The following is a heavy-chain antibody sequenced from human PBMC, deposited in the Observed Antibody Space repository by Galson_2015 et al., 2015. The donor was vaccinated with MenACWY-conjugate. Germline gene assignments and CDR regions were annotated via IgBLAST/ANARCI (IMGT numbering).Heavy chain of an antibody. V-gene: IGHV3-74*01. CDR2: INRDGSST. D-gene: IGHD5-24*01. CDR1: GFTFSSYW. CDR3: ARDPDRGDGYVLDY. Sequence: LRLSCAASGFTFSSYWLYWVRQAPGKGLVRVAHINRDGSSTSYADSVKGRFTISRDNAKNMLYLQMNSLRAEDTAVYYCARDPDRGDGYVLDYWGQGTLVTVSS. J-gene: IGHJ4*02.